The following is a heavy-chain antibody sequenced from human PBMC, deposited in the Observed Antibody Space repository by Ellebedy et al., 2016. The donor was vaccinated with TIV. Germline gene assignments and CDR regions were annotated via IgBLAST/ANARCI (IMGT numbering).Heavy chain of an antibody. V-gene: IGHV1-69*06. D-gene: IGHD3-10*01. CDR3: ASYYGSGSYYLDYGMDV. Sequence: SVKVSCXASGGTFSSYAISWVRQAPGQGLEWMGGIIPIFGTANYAQKFQGRVTITADKSTSTAYMELSSLRSEDTAVYYCASYYGSGSYYLDYGMDVWGQGTTVTVSS. CDR1: GGTFSSYA. CDR2: IIPIFGTA. J-gene: IGHJ6*02.